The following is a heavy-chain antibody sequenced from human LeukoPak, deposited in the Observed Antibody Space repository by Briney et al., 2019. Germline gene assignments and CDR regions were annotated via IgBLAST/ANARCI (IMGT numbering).Heavy chain of an antibody. Sequence: GGSLRLSCAASGFTVVINHMSWVRQAPGKGLEWVSSISSSSSYIYYADSVKGRFTISRDNAKNSLYLQMNSLRAEDTAVYYCAREPYYCSSTSCSDYWGQGTLVTVSS. D-gene: IGHD2-2*01. J-gene: IGHJ4*02. CDR1: GFTVVINH. V-gene: IGHV3-21*01. CDR3: AREPYYCSSTSCSDY. CDR2: ISSSSSYI.